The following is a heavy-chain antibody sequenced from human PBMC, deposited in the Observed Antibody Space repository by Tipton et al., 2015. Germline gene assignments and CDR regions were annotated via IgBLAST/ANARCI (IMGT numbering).Heavy chain of an antibody. Sequence: GSLRLSCAASGFSLDDYAMHWVRQAPGKGLEWVGRIKSKIDGGTTDYAAPVKGRFTISRDDSKNTVYLQMESLKTEDTAVYYCAHRSGSYCFDSWGQGVLVTVSS. CDR2: IKSKIDGGTT. V-gene: IGHV3-15*07. D-gene: IGHD1-26*01. J-gene: IGHJ4*02. CDR3: AHRSGSYCFDS. CDR1: GFSLDDYA.